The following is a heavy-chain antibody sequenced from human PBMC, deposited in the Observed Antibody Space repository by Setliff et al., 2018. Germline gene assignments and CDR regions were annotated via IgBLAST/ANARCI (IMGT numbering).Heavy chain of an antibody. CDR2: INTNTGNP. CDR3: ARASRFGTIVYKGYYYMDV. Sequence: ASVKVSCKASGYTFTTYAMGWMRQAPGQRLEWVGWINTNTGNPSYAQDFTGRFVFSLDTSVSTAYLQISSLKAEDTAVYYCARASRFGTIVYKGYYYMDVWGKGTTVTVSS. D-gene: IGHD3-10*01. V-gene: IGHV7-4-1*02. J-gene: IGHJ6*03. CDR1: GYTFTTYA.